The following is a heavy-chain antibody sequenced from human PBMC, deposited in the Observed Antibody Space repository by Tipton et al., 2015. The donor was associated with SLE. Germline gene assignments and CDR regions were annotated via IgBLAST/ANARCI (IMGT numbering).Heavy chain of an antibody. CDR1: GGSFSGYY. V-gene: IGHV4-34*01. J-gene: IGHJ4*02. Sequence: TLSLTCAVYGGSFSGYYWSWIRQPPGKGLEWIGEINHSGSTNYNPSLKSRVTISVDTSKNQFSLKLRSVTAADTAVYYCARVIEGISRRYFDDWGQGTLVTVSS. D-gene: IGHD2-15*01. CDR2: INHSGST. CDR3: ARVIEGISRRYFDD.